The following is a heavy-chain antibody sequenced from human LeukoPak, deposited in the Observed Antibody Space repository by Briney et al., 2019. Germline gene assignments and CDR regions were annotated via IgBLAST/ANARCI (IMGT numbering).Heavy chain of an antibody. D-gene: IGHD3-9*01. V-gene: IGHV1-18*01. Sequence: GASVKVSCKASGYTFTSYGISWVRQAPGQGLEWMGWISAYNGNTNYAQKLQGRVTMTTDTSTSTAYMELRSLRSDDTAVYYCARVHGSWGLVIMDLDYWGQGTLVTVSS. CDR3: ARVHGSWGLVIMDLDY. CDR2: ISAYNGNT. CDR1: GYTFTSYG. J-gene: IGHJ4*02.